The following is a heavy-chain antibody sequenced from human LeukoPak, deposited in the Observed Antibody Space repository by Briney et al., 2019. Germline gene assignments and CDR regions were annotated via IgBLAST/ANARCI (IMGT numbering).Heavy chain of an antibody. CDR3: ARGSTIFGVVNYFDY. CDR2: IYYSGST. CDR1: GGSISSYY. V-gene: IGHV4-59*01. D-gene: IGHD3-3*01. J-gene: IGHJ4*02. Sequence: SETLSLTCTVSGGSISSYYWSWIRQPPGKGLEWIGYIYYSGSTNYNPSLKSRVTISVDTSKNQFSLKLSSVTAADTAVYYCARGSTIFGVVNYFDYWGQGTLVTVSS.